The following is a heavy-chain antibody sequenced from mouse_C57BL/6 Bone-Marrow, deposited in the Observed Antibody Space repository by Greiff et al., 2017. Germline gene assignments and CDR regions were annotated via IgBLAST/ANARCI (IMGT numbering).Heavy chain of an antibody. CDR3: AMRDLCFYAMDY. D-gene: IGHD1-1*01. V-gene: IGHV5-17*01. CDR1: GFTFSDYG. CDR2: ISSGSSTI. Sequence: DVMLVESGGGLVKPGGSLKLSCAASGFTFSDYGMHWVRQAPEKGLEWVAYISSGSSTIYYAHKVKGRFTISRDNAKNTLFLQMTRLRSEDTAMYYCAMRDLCFYAMDYWGQGTSVTVSS. J-gene: IGHJ4*01.